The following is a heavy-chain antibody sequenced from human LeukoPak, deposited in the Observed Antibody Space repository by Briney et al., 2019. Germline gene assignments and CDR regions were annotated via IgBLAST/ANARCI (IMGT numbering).Heavy chain of an antibody. J-gene: IGHJ4*02. CDR1: GFIFSNYW. CDR3: VRDGGVSGYDLLDY. CDR2: INQDGSKE. D-gene: IGHD5-12*01. V-gene: IGHV3-7*01. Sequence: GGSLRLSCTASGFIFSNYWMTWVRQAPGKGLEWVAQINQDGSKEYYIDSVKARFSISRGNARNPLSLQMNSLRAEDTAVYYCVRDGGVSGYDLLDYWGQGTLVTVSS.